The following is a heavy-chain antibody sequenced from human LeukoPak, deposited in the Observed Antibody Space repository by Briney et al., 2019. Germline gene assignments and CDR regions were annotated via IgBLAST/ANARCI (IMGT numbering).Heavy chain of an antibody. Sequence: PGGSLRLSCAASGFTVSSNYMSWVRQAPGKGLEWVSIIYSGGATFYADSVKGRFTISRENSKNTLWLQMNSVRVEDTAVYYCARLHYDVLTGPFDYWGQGTLVTVSS. CDR2: IYSGGAT. CDR3: ARLHYDVLTGPFDY. V-gene: IGHV3-53*01. D-gene: IGHD3-9*01. J-gene: IGHJ4*02. CDR1: GFTVSSNY.